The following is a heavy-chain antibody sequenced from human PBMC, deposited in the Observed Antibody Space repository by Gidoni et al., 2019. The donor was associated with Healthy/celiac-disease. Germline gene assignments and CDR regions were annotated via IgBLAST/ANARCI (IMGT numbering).Heavy chain of an antibody. Sequence: EVQLVPPGAEVKKPGESLRISLKVSGYSFTSYWISWVRQMPGEGLEWMGGFDPSDSYTNYSPAFQGHVTISADKSISTAYLQWSSLKASDTAMYYCATLLDSYGPVVDYWGQGTLVTVSS. V-gene: IGHV5-10-1*03. CDR2: FDPSDSYT. D-gene: IGHD5-18*01. CDR3: ATLLDSYGPVVDY. CDR1: GYSFTSYW. J-gene: IGHJ4*02.